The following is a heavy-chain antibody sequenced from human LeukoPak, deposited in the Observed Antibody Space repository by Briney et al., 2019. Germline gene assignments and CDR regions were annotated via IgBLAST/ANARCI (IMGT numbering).Heavy chain of an antibody. Sequence: SETLSLTCTVSGASVSSASYWSWIRQPPGKGVEWIAHIYNGVNTNYNPSLKSRVTISVDTSKNQFSLKLSSVTAADTAVYYCARDFRGSVDAFDIWGQGTMVAVSS. J-gene: IGHJ3*02. V-gene: IGHV4-61*01. CDR1: GASVSSASY. CDR2: IYNGVNT. CDR3: ARDFRGSVDAFDI.